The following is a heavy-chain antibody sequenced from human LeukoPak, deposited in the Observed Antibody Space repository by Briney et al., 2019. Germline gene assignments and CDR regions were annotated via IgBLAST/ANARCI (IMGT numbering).Heavy chain of an antibody. CDR2: ISGSGGST. D-gene: IGHD2-2*01. CDR3: AKGGIVVVPAAIGPYNWFDP. V-gene: IGHV3-23*01. CDR1: GFTFISYA. Sequence: PGGSLRLSCAASGFTFISYAMSWVRQAPGKGLEWVSAISGSGGSTYYADSVKGRFAISRDNSKNTLYLQMNSLRAEDTAVYYCAKGGIVVVPAAIGPYNWFDPWGQGTLVTVSS. J-gene: IGHJ5*02.